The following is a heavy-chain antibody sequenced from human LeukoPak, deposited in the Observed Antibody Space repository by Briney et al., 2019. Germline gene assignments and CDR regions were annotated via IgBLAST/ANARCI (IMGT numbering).Heavy chain of an antibody. CDR3: AADYYDSSGYYP. J-gene: IGHJ5*02. D-gene: IGHD3-22*01. V-gene: IGHV1-8*03. Sequence: GASVKVSCKASGYTFTSYDINWVRQATGQGLEWMGWMSPNSGNTGYAQKFQGRVTITRNTSISTAYMELSSLRSEDTAVYYCAADYYDSSGYYPWGQGTLVTVSS. CDR2: MSPNSGNT. CDR1: GYTFTSYD.